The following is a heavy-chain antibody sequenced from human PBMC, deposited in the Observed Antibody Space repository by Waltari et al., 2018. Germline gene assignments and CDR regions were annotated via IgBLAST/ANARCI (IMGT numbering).Heavy chain of an antibody. CDR2: INQDGSEK. V-gene: IGHV3-7*01. CDR1: GLTFGRFW. Sequence: EVQMVESWGNLVQPGGSLRLPCAVSGLTFGRFWMTWVRQAPGKGREWVANINQDGSEKHYVDSVKGRFTISRDNAKNSLSLQMNSLRAEDTAVYYCASGGHVDYCGQGTLVTVSS. CDR3: ASGGHVDY. J-gene: IGHJ4*02.